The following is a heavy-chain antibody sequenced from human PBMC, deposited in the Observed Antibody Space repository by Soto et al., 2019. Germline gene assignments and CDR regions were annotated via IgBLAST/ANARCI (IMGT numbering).Heavy chain of an antibody. D-gene: IGHD3-10*01. Sequence: LSLTYAVSDGSIVGVGYSWSWIRQPPGGGLEWIGYMYHSGTFLKSPSLKTRLTMSLDMSKNQFSLTLNSMTAADTAVYYCARAQFYSGSGNYNNLMFDAWGQGIQVTVSS. CDR2: MYHSGTF. V-gene: IGHV4-30-2*01. CDR1: DGSIVGVGYS. CDR3: ARAQFYSGSGNYNNLMFDA. J-gene: IGHJ5*02.